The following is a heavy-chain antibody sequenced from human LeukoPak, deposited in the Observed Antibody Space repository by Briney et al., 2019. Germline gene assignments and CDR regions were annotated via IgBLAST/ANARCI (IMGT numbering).Heavy chain of an antibody. CDR3: AKDRGFSGIAAAGPSYYYGMVV. CDR1: GFTFSSYG. V-gene: IGHV3-30*18. CDR2: ISYDGSNK. J-gene: IGHJ6*02. D-gene: IGHD6-13*01. Sequence: GGSLRLSCAASGFTFSSYGRHWVRQAPGKGLEWMAVISYDGSNKYYADSVKGRFTISRDNSKNTPYLQMNSLRAEDTAVYYCAKDRGFSGIAAAGPSYYYGMVVWGQGTTVTVSS.